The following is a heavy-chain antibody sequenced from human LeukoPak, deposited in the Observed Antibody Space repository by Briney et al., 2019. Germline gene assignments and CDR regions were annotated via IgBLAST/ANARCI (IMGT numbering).Heavy chain of an antibody. CDR2: ISGSGSST. D-gene: IGHD3-16*01. V-gene: IGHV3-23*01. CDR3: AKGYVRRSDAFDI. CDR1: GFTFSSYA. J-gene: IGHJ3*02. Sequence: GGSLTLSCPASGFTFSSYAMSWLRQAPAKGLEWVSAISGSGSSTYYADSVKGRFTISRDNSKNTLYLQMNSLRDEDTDVYYCAKGYVRRSDAFDIWGQGTMVTVSS.